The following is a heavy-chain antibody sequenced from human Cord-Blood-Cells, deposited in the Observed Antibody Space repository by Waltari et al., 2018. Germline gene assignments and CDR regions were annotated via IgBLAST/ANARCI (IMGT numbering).Heavy chain of an antibody. J-gene: IGHJ4*02. Sequence: EVQLVESGGGLIQPGGSLRLSCSASGFTVSSNSSSWVRQAPGKGLEWVSVIYSGGSTYYADSVKGRFTISRDNSKNTLYLQMNSLRAEDTAVYYCARGSRLAYSSSFDYWGQGTLVTVSS. CDR1: GFTVSSNS. V-gene: IGHV3-53*01. D-gene: IGHD6-13*01. CDR3: ARGSRLAYSSSFDY. CDR2: IYSGGST.